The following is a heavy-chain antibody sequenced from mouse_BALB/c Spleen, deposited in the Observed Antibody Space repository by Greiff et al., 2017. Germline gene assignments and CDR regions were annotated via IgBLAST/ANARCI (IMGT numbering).Heavy chain of an antibody. CDR1: GFTFSSYT. V-gene: IGHV5-6-4*01. J-gene: IGHJ2*01. D-gene: IGHD1-1*01. CDR2: ISSGGSYT. Sequence: EVMLVESGGGLVKPGGSLKLSCAASGFTFSSYTMSWVRQTPEKRLEWVATISSGGSYTYYPDSVKGRFTISRDNAKNTLYLQMSSLKSEDTAMYYCTRDERALRTPYFDYWGQGTTLTVSS. CDR3: TRDERALRTPYFDY.